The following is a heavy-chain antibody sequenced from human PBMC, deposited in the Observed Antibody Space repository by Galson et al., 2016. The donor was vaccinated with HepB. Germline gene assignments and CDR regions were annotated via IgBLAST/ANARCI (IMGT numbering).Heavy chain of an antibody. V-gene: IGHV3-30*18. J-gene: IGHJ4*02. Sequence: LRLSCAASGFTFSSYGMHWVRQAPGKGLEWVAIISYDGSNKYYLDSVEGRFTISRDNSKNTLYLQMNSLTPEDTADYYCAKDRLLGATTGPFDSWGRGTLVTASS. CDR3: AKDRLLGATTGPFDS. CDR2: ISYDGSNK. CDR1: GFTFSSYG. D-gene: IGHD1-26*01.